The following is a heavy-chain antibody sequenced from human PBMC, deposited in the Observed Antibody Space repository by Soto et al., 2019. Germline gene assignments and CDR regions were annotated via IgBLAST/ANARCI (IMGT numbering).Heavy chain of an antibody. CDR1: GGTFSSYA. V-gene: IGHV1-69*12. CDR2: IIPIFGTA. D-gene: IGHD5-18*01. Sequence: QVQLVQSGAEVKKPGSSVKVSCKASGGTFSSYAISWVRQAPGQGLEWMGGIIPIFGTANYAQKFQGRVTVTADESTSTAYMELSSLRSEDTAVYYCVRVPGYSYGVLAPFDHWGQGTLVTVSS. J-gene: IGHJ4*02. CDR3: VRVPGYSYGVLAPFDH.